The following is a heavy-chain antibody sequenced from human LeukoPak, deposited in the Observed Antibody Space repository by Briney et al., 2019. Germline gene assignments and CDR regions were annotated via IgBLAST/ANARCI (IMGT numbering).Heavy chain of an antibody. D-gene: IGHD3-9*01. CDR3: SKWGDYDVLTGYYDSDF. CDR2: ILGSGGSA. V-gene: IGHV3-23*01. CDR1: GFTFKNYA. Sequence: GGSLRLSCAASGFTFKNYAMSWVRQAPGKGLEWVSAILGSGGSAYYADSVKGRFTISRDNSKNSLFLQINSLRVEDTALYYCSKWGDYDVLTGYYDSDFWGQGTLVTVSA. J-gene: IGHJ4*02.